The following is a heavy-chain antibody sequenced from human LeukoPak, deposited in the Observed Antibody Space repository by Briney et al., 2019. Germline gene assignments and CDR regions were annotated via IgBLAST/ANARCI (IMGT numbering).Heavy chain of an antibody. CDR3: ASDKPSNSGSYRFDY. D-gene: IGHD1-26*01. J-gene: IGHJ4*02. Sequence: GRSLRLSCAASGFTFNTYAMHWVRQAPGKGLEWVALIPYDGSNKYYADFVKGRFTISRDNSKNTLYLQMNSLRAEDTAVYYCASDKPSNSGSYRFDYWGQGTLVTVSS. V-gene: IGHV3-30-3*01. CDR1: GFTFNTYA. CDR2: IPYDGSNK.